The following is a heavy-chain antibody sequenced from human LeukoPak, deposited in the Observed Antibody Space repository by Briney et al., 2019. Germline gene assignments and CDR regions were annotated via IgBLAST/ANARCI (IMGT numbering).Heavy chain of an antibody. CDR2: IKRDESEK. V-gene: IGHV3-7*03. CDR1: GFTFSSYW. Sequence: GGSLSLSCAASGFTFSSYWMAWVRQAPGNGLEWVANIKRDESEKYYADSVKGRFTISRDNAKNSLYLQMNSLSAEDSAVYYCARDSGGALDQWGQGTLVTVSS. CDR3: ARDSGGALDQ. D-gene: IGHD3-16*01. J-gene: IGHJ4*02.